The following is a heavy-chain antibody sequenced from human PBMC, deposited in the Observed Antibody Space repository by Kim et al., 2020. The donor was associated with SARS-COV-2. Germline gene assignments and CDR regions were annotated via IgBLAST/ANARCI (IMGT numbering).Heavy chain of an antibody. Sequence: SETLSLTCTVSGASVNSPSYYWTWIRQAPGKGLEWIGYVYYSGSTNYNPSLKSRVTISVDKSKNQFSLKVNSVTAADTAVYYCARDRSNPGWFDPWGQGTLVTVSS. CDR2: VYYSGST. V-gene: IGHV4-61*01. CDR3: ARDRSNPGWFDP. D-gene: IGHD4-4*01. CDR1: GASVNSPSYY. J-gene: IGHJ5*02.